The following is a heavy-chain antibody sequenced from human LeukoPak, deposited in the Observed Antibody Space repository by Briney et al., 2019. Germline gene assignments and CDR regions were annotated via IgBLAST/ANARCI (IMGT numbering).Heavy chain of an antibody. J-gene: IGHJ5*02. CDR3: ARDRRWYYDFWSGGGFDP. CDR1: GGSISSGSYY. Sequence: KPSETLSLTCAVSGGSISSGSYYWSWIRQPAGKGLEWIGRIYTSGSTNYNPSLKSRVTISVDTSKNQFSLKLSSVTAADTAVYCCARDRRWYYDFWSGGGFDPWGQGTLVTVSS. V-gene: IGHV4-61*02. CDR2: IYTSGST. D-gene: IGHD3-3*01.